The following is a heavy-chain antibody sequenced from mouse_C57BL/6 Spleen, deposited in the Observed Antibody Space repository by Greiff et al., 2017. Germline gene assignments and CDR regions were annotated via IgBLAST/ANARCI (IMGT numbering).Heavy chain of an antibody. D-gene: IGHD4-1*01. CDR2: ISSKSSNYAT. J-gene: IGHJ4*01. CDR1: GFTFNTYA. CDR3: VRITGTRAMDY. Sequence: EVQVVESGGGLVQPKGSLKLSCAASGFTFNTYAMHWVRQAPGKGLEWVARISSKSSNYATYYADSVKDRFTISRDDSQSMLYLQMSNLKTEDTAMYYCVRITGTRAMDYWGQGTSVTVSS. V-gene: IGHV10-3*01.